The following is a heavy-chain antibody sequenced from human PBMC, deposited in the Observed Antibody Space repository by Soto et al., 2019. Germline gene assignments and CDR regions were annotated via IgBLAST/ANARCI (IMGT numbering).Heavy chain of an antibody. V-gene: IGHV3-23*01. CDR1: GFTFSSYA. J-gene: IGHJ6*02. CDR2: ISGSGGST. Sequence: GGSLRLSCAASGFTFSSYAMSWVRQAPGKGLEWVSAISGSGGSTYYADSVKGRFTISRDNSKNTLYLQMNSLRAEDTAVYYCAKDLGYFDWLLSSDGMDVWGQGITVTVSS. D-gene: IGHD3-9*01. CDR3: AKDLGYFDWLLSSDGMDV.